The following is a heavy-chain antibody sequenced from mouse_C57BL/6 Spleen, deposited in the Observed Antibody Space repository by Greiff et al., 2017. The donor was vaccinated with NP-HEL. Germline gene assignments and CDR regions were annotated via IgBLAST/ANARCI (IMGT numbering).Heavy chain of an antibody. V-gene: IGHV1-69*01. J-gene: IGHJ2*01. CDR3: ARSIYYYGSSYFDY. Sequence: VKLQQPGAELVMPGASVKLSCKASGYTFTSYWMHWVKQRPGQGLEWIGEIDPSDSYTNYNQKFKGKSTLTVDKSSSTAYMQLSSLTSEDSAVYYCARSIYYYGSSYFDYWGQGTTLTVSS. CDR2: IDPSDSYT. CDR1: GYTFTSYW. D-gene: IGHD1-1*01.